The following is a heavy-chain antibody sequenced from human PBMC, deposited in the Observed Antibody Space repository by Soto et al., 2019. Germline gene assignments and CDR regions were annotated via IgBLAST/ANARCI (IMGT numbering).Heavy chain of an antibody. CDR3: ARSPRWVTAIISPFDC. V-gene: IGHV3-30-3*01. D-gene: IGHD2-21*02. CDR2: ISYDGSNK. Sequence: QVQLVESGGGVVQPGRSLRLSCAASGFTFSSYAMHWVRQAPGKGLEWVAVISYDGSNKYYADSVKGRFTISRDNSKNTLYLQMNRLRAEDTAVYYCARSPRWVTAIISPFDCWGQGTLVTVSS. J-gene: IGHJ4*02. CDR1: GFTFSSYA.